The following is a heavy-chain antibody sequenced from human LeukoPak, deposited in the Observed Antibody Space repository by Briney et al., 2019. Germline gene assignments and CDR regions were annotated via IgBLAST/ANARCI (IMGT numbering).Heavy chain of an antibody. V-gene: IGHV4-61*09. CDR1: GGSINGGSYY. J-gene: IGHJ4*02. D-gene: IGHD3-9*01. CDR2: IFTTGST. Sequence: SETLSLTCSVSGGSINGGSYYWSWIRQPAGKPLEWIGHIFTTGSTSYNPSLRTRVTISEDSPKDQFSLNLKSVTAADTAVYYCARDVSDILTGYPLVWDYWGQGTLVTVSS. CDR3: ARDVSDILTGYPLVWDY.